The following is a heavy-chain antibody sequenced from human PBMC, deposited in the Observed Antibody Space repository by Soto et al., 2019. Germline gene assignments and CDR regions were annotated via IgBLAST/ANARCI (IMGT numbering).Heavy chain of an antibody. CDR1: GFTFSSYS. V-gene: IGHV3-21*01. J-gene: IGHJ3*02. CDR2: ISSSSSYI. Sequence: PGGSLRLSCAASGFTFSSYSMNWVRQAPGKGLEWVSSISSSSSYIYYADSVKGRFTISRDNAKNSLYLQMNSLRAEDTAVYYCARDASHSDSSSHDAFDIWGQGTMVTVS. D-gene: IGHD6-13*01. CDR3: ARDASHSDSSSHDAFDI.